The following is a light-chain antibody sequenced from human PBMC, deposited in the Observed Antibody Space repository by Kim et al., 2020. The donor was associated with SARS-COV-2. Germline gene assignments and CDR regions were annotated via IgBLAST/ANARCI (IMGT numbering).Light chain of an antibody. CDR2: GNN. CDR1: SSNIGAGYD. CDR3: QSCDSSNVV. Sequence: QSVLTQPPSVSGAPGQRVTISCTGSSSNIGAGYDVHWYQQLPGTAPKLLIYGNNNRPSGVPDRFSGSKSGTSASLAITGLQAEDEADYYCQSCDSSNVVFGGGTKLTVL. V-gene: IGLV1-40*01. J-gene: IGLJ2*01.